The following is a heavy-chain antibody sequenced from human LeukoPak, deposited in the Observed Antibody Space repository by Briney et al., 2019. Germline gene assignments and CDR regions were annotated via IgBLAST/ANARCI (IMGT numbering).Heavy chain of an antibody. J-gene: IGHJ5*02. CDR2: ISAYNGDT. Sequence: ASVKVSCKASGYTFTSYSFSWVRQAPGQGLEWLGWISAYNGDTNYAQKLQGRVTMTTDTSTSTAYMELRSLRSDDTAVYYCARSPYRGYVNNWFDPWGQGTLVTVSS. CDR3: ARSPYRGYVNNWFDP. D-gene: IGHD5-12*01. CDR1: GYTFTSYS. V-gene: IGHV1-18*01.